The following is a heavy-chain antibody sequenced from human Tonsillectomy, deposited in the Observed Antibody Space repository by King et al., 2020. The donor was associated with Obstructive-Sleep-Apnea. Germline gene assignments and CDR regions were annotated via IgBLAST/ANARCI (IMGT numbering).Heavy chain of an antibody. CDR2: IDPSDSYT. D-gene: IGHD6-6*01. CDR3: ARHETSSSSGDFDY. CDR1: GYSFTSYF. V-gene: IGHV5-10-1*01. Sequence: QLVQSGAEVKKPGESLRISCKGSGYSFTSYFITWVRQMPGKGLEWMGRIDPSDSYTNYSPSFQGHVTMSADKSISTAYLQWSSLKASDTAMYHCARHETSSSSGDFDYWGQGTLVTVSS. J-gene: IGHJ4*02.